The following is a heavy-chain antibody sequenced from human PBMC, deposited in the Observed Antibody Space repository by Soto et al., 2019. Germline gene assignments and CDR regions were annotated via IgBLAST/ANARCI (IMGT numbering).Heavy chain of an antibody. V-gene: IGHV3-30*18. CDR1: GFTFSSYG. CDR2: ISYDGSNK. Sequence: QVQLVESGGGVVQPGRSLRLSCAASGFTFSSYGMHWVRQAPGKGLEWVAVISYDGSNKYYADSVKGRFTISRDNSKNTLYLQMNSLSAEDTAVYYCAKDLRYSLALDYYYGMDVWGQGTTVTVSS. CDR3: AKDLRYSLALDYYYGMDV. J-gene: IGHJ6*02. D-gene: IGHD4-4*01.